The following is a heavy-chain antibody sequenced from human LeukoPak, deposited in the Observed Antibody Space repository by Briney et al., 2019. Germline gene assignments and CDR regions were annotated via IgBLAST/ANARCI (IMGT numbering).Heavy chain of an antibody. CDR2: TSQDERDK. Sequence: PGGSMRLSCAASGYRLGNYWMTWVRQAPGKGLEWVANTSQDERDKNYADSVKGRFTISRDNAKDSLYLQMNSLRAEDTAVYYCARDTNHYDSKIYYDVLDILGRGTMVTVSS. D-gene: IGHD3-22*01. J-gene: IGHJ3*02. CDR3: ARDTNHYDSKIYYDVLDI. V-gene: IGHV3-7*01. CDR1: GYRLGNYW.